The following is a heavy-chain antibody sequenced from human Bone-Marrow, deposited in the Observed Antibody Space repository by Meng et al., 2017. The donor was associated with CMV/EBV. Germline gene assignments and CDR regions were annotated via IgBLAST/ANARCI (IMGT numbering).Heavy chain of an antibody. D-gene: IGHD3-3*01. V-gene: IGHV1-18*01. CDR2: ISAYNGNT. CDR1: GYNFPSYG. CDR3: ARPYTIFGVVIPGVLDY. Sequence: ASVKVSCKASGYNFPSYGITWIRQAPGQGLEWMASISAYNGNTNYAQKVQGRVTVTTDTSTSTAYMELRSLRSDDTAVYYCARPYTIFGVVIPGVLDYWTQGTLVTVSS. J-gene: IGHJ4*02.